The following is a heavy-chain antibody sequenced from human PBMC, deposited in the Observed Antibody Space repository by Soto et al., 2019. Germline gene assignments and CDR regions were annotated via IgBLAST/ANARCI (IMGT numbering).Heavy chain of an antibody. D-gene: IGHD3-3*01. J-gene: IGHJ6*02. CDR1: GYTFTSYG. CDR3: ARENYPSSDFWSGYYSGHHYYDMDF. CDR2: LSAYNGNT. Sequence: AAVKVSCKASGYTFTSYGFSWVRPAPGQGLEGMGWLSAYNGNTNYAQKLQGRVTMTTDASTSTAYMELRSMRSDNTAVYYCARENYPSSDFWSGYYSGHHYYDMDFWGRGTTVTVSS. V-gene: IGHV1-18*01.